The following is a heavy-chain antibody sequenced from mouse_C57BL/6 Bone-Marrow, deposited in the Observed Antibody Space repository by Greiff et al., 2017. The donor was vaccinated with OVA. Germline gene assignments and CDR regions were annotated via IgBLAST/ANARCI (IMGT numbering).Heavy chain of an antibody. J-gene: IGHJ1*03. CDR3: ARPLITTVVADWYFDV. CDR2: IYPGDGDT. Sequence: QVQLKQSGPELVKPGASVKISCKASGYAFSSSWMNWVKQRPGKGLEWIGRIYPGDGDTNYNGKFKGKATLTADKSSSTAYMQLSSLTSEDSAVYFCARPLITTVVADWYFDVWGTGTTVTVSS. V-gene: IGHV1-82*01. CDR1: GYAFSSSW. D-gene: IGHD1-1*01.